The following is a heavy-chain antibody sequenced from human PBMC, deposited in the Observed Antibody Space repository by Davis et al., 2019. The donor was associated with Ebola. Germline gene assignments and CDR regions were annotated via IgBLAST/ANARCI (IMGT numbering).Heavy chain of an antibody. CDR3: AKFDYGSGAPFDP. D-gene: IGHD3-10*01. CDR2: ISYDGSKE. Sequence: GGSLRLSCAVSGVTFRSYGMHWVRQAPGKGLEWVAVISYDGSKEDYGDSVKGRFTISRDTSKNTLYLQMNSLRAEDTAVYYCAKFDYGSGAPFDPWGQGTLVTVSS. CDR1: GVTFRSYG. J-gene: IGHJ5*02. V-gene: IGHV3-30*18.